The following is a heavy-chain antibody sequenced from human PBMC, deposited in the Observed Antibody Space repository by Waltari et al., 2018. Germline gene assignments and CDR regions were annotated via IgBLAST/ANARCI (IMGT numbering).Heavy chain of an antibody. CDR1: GFTFDDYA. CDR3: ASVGITSYYDSGSFSFFDS. CDR2: ISWNSGSI. D-gene: IGHD3-10*01. J-gene: IGHJ4*02. V-gene: IGHV3-9*01. Sequence: EVQLVESGGGLVQPGRSLRLSCAASGFTFDDYAMHWVRQAPGTGREWVSGISWNSGSIGYADSVKGRFTISRDNAKNSLYLQMNSLRAEDTALYYCASVGITSYYDSGSFSFFDSWGQGIPVTVSS.